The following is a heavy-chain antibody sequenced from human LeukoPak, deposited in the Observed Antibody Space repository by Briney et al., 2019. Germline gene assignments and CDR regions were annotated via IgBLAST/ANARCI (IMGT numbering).Heavy chain of an antibody. J-gene: IGHJ4*02. CDR3: ARDRNPYYDGSGYGYC. CDR1: GYTFSSYG. V-gene: IGHV1-18*01. Sequence: GASVKVSCKASGYTFSSYGISWVRQAPGQGLEWMAWISAYNGETNFARKFRGRVTMTTDTSTSTAYMELRSLRSDDTAIYYCARDRNPYYDGSGYGYCWGQGTLVTVSS. D-gene: IGHD3-22*01. CDR2: ISAYNGET.